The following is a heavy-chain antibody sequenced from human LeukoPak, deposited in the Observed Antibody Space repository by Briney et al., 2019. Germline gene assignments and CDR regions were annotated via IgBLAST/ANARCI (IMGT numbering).Heavy chain of an antibody. Sequence: ASVKVSCKASGYTFTGYYMHWVRQAPGQGLEWMGWINPNSGGTSYAQKFQGRVTMTRDTSISTAYMELSRLRSDDTAVYYCARELGNDSSGYGFDYWGQGTLVTVSS. CDR2: INPNSGGT. CDR1: GYTFTGYY. D-gene: IGHD3-22*01. CDR3: ARELGNDSSGYGFDY. J-gene: IGHJ4*02. V-gene: IGHV1-2*02.